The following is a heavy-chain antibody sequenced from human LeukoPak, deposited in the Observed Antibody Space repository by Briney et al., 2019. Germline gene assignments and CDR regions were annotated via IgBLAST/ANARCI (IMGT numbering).Heavy chain of an antibody. J-gene: IGHJ4*02. CDR2: ISSSSSYI. CDR1: GFTFSSYS. D-gene: IGHD3-16*01. CDR3: ARQPRGDYYFDY. Sequence: GGSLRLSCAASGFTFSSYSMNWARQAPGKGLEWVSSISSSSSYIYYADSVKGRFTISRDNAKNSLYLQMNSLRAEDTAVYYCARQPRGDYYFDYWGQGTLVTVSS. V-gene: IGHV3-21*01.